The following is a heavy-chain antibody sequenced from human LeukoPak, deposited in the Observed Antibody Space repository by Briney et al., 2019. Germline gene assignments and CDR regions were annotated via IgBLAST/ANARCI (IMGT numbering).Heavy chain of an antibody. D-gene: IGHD6-19*01. J-gene: IGHJ4*02. CDR2: IKSDGSEE. CDR3: ASGVAVAGLFDY. CDR1: GFTFNRYW. Sequence: GGSLRLSCAASGFTFNRYWMSWVRQAPGKGLEWVAQIKSDGSEEYFADSVRGRFTISRDNAKRSLYLQMNSLRDEDTAVYYCASGVAVAGLFDYWGQGTLVTVSS. V-gene: IGHV3-7*02.